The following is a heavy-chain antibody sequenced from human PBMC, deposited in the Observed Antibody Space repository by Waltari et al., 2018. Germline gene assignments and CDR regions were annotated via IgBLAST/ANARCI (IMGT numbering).Heavy chain of an antibody. D-gene: IGHD3-22*01. CDR2: SIPILGIA. J-gene: IGHJ4*02. CDR3: ARGLGYYDSSGYPFDY. V-gene: IGHV1-69*04. Sequence: QVQLVQSGAEVKKPGSSVKVSCKASGGTFSSYAISWVRQAPGQGLEWMGGSIPILGIANYAQKFQGRVTITADESTSTAYMELSSLRSEDTAVYYCARGLGYYDSSGYPFDYWGQGTLVTVSS. CDR1: GGTFSSYA.